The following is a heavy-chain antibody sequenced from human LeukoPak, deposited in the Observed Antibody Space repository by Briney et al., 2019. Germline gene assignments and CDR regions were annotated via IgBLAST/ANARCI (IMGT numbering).Heavy chain of an antibody. Sequence: SQTLSLTCTVSGGSISSGRYYWSWIRHPAGKGLEWLGRIYTSGSTNYNPSLKRRVTISVDTSKNQFSLKLSSVTAADTAVYYCARLPTVRRDYYYMDVWGKGTTVTVSS. CDR3: ARLPTVRRDYYYMDV. D-gene: IGHD4-17*01. V-gene: IGHV4-61*02. CDR1: GGSISSGRYY. CDR2: IYTSGST. J-gene: IGHJ6*03.